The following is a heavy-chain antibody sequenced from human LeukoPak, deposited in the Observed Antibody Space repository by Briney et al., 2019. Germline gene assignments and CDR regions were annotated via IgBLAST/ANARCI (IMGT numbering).Heavy chain of an antibody. CDR3: STESWNDGAFDI. Sequence: ASVKVSCKVSGYTLTELSMHWVRQAPGKGLEWMGGFDPEDGETIYAQKFQGRVTMTGDTSTDTAYMELSSLRSEDTAVYYCSTESWNDGAFDIWGQGTMVTVSS. D-gene: IGHD1-1*01. CDR1: GYTLTELS. J-gene: IGHJ3*02. CDR2: FDPEDGET. V-gene: IGHV1-24*01.